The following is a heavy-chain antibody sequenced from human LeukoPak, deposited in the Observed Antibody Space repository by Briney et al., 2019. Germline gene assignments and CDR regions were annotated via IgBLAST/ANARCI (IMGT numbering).Heavy chain of an antibody. Sequence: SETLSLTCAVYGGSFSVYYWSLIRQPSGKGLEWIGKINHSRSNNYNPTLKSRVTISVDTSKIQFPLKLSSVTAADTAVYYCARCRNATPTLPFDYWGQGTLVTVSS. J-gene: IGHJ4*02. D-gene: IGHD2-15*01. CDR1: GGSFSVYY. CDR2: INHSRSN. CDR3: ARCRNATPTLPFDY. V-gene: IGHV4-34*01.